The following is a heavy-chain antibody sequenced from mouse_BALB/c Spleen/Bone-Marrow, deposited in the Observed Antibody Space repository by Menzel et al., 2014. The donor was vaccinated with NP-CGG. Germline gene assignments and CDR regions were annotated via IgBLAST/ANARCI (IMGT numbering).Heavy chain of an antibody. J-gene: IGHJ4*01. CDR2: INPTSGYT. CDR1: GYTFTSYW. CDR3: ATGYYAMDS. V-gene: IGHV1-7*01. Sequence: VQFQESGAELAKPGASVKMSCKASGYTFTSYWMHWVKQRPGQGLEWIGYINPTSGYTEYNQKFKDKATLTADKSSSTAYMQLGSLTSEDSAVYYCATGYYAMDSWGQGSSVTVSS.